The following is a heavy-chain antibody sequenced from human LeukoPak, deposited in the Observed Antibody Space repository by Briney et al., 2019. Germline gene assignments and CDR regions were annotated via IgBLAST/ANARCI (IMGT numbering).Heavy chain of an antibody. Sequence: GGSLRLSCAASGFTFSSYAMSWVRQAPGKGLEWVSAISGSGGSTYFADSVKGRFTISRDSSKNTLYLQMNSLRAEDTAVYYCAKEVHRQWLVGGVDYWGQGTLVTVSS. V-gene: IGHV3-23*01. CDR2: ISGSGGST. J-gene: IGHJ4*02. D-gene: IGHD6-19*01. CDR3: AKEVHRQWLVGGVDY. CDR1: GFTFSSYA.